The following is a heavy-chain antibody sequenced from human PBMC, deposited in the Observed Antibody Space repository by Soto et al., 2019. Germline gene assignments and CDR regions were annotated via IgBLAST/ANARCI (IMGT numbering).Heavy chain of an antibody. J-gene: IGHJ4*02. CDR3: GRDLKFGQADY. Sequence: SETLSLTCTVSGGSISSYYWTWIRQPSGKGLEWIGRIYTSGSTNYNPSLKSRVTMSVDTSKNQFSLKLSSVTAADTAVYYCGRDLKFGQADYWGQGSPVTVSS. CDR1: GGSISSYY. D-gene: IGHD3-10*01. CDR2: IYTSGST. V-gene: IGHV4-4*07.